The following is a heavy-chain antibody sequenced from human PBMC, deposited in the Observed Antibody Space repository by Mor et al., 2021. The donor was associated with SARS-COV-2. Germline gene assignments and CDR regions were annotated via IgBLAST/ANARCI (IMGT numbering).Heavy chain of an antibody. Sequence: VALIWYDGSKKYYADSVKGRFTISRDNSKNTLYLQMNSLRADDTAVYYCARGPYCSGGSCFSDKFDYWGQGTLVTVS. CDR3: ARGPYCSGGSCFSDKFDY. D-gene: IGHD2-15*01. CDR2: IWYDGSKK. J-gene: IGHJ4*02. V-gene: IGHV3-33*01.